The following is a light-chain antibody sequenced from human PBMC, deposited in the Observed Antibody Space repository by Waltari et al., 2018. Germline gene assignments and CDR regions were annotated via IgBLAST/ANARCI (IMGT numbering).Light chain of an antibody. J-gene: IGKJ4*01. CDR3: QQHKSYPLT. CDR2: ATS. V-gene: IGKV1-16*02. CDR1: QAIRNF. Sequence: DIQMNQSPSSLSASVGDRVTLTCRASQAIRNFLVWFQQKPGKAPKSLIYATSNLRSGVPSKFSGSGSGTEFTLTISSLQPEDFATYYCQQHKSYPLTFGGGTKVEIK.